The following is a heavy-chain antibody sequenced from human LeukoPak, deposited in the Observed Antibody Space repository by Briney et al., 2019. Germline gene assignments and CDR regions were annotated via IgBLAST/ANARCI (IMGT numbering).Heavy chain of an antibody. D-gene: IGHD1-26*01. Sequence: GGSLRLSCAASGFTFDDYGMSWVRQAPGKGREWVSRINWNGGSTGYADSVKGRFTISRDNAKNSLYLQMNSLSAEDTALYHCARNTPSGTYFFDYWGQGTLVTVSS. CDR3: ARNTPSGTYFFDY. J-gene: IGHJ4*02. CDR2: INWNGGST. CDR1: GFTFDDYG. V-gene: IGHV3-20*01.